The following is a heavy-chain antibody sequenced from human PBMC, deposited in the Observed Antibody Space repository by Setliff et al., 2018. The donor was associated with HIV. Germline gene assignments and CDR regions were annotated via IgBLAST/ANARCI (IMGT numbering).Heavy chain of an antibody. J-gene: IGHJ4*02. V-gene: IGHV4-34*01. CDR1: GGSFSGYY. D-gene: IGHD6-6*01. Sequence: KTSETLSLTCAVYGGSFSGYYWSWIRQPPGKGLEWIGKINHSGSTQYNPSFKSRVTISIDTSKNEFSLKLLSVTAADTAVYYCARMESTRPPRGLDYWGQGTLVTVSS. CDR3: ARMESTRPPRGLDY. CDR2: INHSGST.